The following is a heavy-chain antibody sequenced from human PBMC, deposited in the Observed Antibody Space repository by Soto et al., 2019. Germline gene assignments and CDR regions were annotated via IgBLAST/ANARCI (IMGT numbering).Heavy chain of an antibody. CDR3: VSYRGAFYFDH. D-gene: IGHD4-4*01. Sequence: SETLSLTCTVSGGSMSSNYWIWIRQSPAKGLEWIGFVYYGGTNYNPSFESRVTMSVDTPKKQFSLELTDVTAADTAVYYCVSYRGAFYFDHWGQGTLVTVSS. J-gene: IGHJ4*02. CDR1: GGSMSSNY. CDR2: VYYGGT. V-gene: IGHV4-59*01.